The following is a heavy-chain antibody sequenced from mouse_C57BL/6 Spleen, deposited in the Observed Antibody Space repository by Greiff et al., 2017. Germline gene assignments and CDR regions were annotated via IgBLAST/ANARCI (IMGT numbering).Heavy chain of an antibody. D-gene: IGHD2-3*01. V-gene: IGHV1-15*01. CDR1: GYTFTDYE. CDR3: TRGFYPGDF. J-gene: IGHJ2*01. Sequence: QVQLQQSGAELVRPGASVTLSCKASGYTFTDYEMHWVKQTPVHGLEWIGAIDPETGGTAYNQKFKGKAILTADKSSSTAYMELRSLSSEDSAVYYCTRGFYPGDFWGQGTTLTVSS. CDR2: IDPETGGT.